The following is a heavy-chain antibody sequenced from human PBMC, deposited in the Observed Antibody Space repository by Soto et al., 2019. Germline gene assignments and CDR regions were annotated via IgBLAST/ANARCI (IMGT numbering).Heavy chain of an antibody. CDR1: GGSISSYY. D-gene: IGHD3-3*01. CDR3: ARHRETIFRPFPWFDP. J-gene: IGHJ5*02. Sequence: PSETLSLTCTVSGGSISSYYWSWIRQPPGKGLERIGYIYYSGSTNYNPSLKSRVTISVDTSKNQFSLKLSSVTAADTAVYYCARHRETIFRPFPWFDPWGQGTLVTVSS. V-gene: IGHV4-59*08. CDR2: IYYSGST.